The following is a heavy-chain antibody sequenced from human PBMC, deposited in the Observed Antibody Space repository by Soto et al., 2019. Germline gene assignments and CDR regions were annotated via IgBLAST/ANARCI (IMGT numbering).Heavy chain of an antibody. J-gene: IGHJ4*02. CDR1: GYTFTSYA. D-gene: IGHD2-15*01. Sequence: QVQLVQSGDEVKKPGASVKVYCKASGYTFTSYALHWVRQAPGQRLEWMGWINAGNGNTKYSQKFQGRVTITRDTSASTAYMELSSLRSEDTAVYYCASGEGYCSGGSCPLWYWGQGTLVTVSS. CDR2: INAGNGNT. CDR3: ASGEGYCSGGSCPLWY. V-gene: IGHV1-3*01.